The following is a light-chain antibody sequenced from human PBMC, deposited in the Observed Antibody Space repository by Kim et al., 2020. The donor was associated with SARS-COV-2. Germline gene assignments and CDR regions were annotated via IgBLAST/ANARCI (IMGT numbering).Light chain of an antibody. CDR2: QDS. V-gene: IGLV3-1*01. CDR1: KLGDKY. J-gene: IGLJ1*01. CDR3: QAWDSSTYV. Sequence: VSPEQTASITCSGEKLGDKYACWYQQKPGQSPVLVIYQDSKRPSGIPERFSGSNSGNTATLTISGTQAMDEADYYCQAWDSSTYVFGTGTKVTVL.